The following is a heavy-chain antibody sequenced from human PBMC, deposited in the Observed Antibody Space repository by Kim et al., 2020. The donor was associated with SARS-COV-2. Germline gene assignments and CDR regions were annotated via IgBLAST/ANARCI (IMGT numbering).Heavy chain of an antibody. V-gene: IGHV4-31*03. Sequence: SETLSLTCTVSGGSISSGGYYWSWIRQHPGKGLEWIGYIYYSGSTYYNPSLKSRVTISVDTSKNQFSLKLSSVTAADTAVYYCARGLGATPMLTRTRDAFDIWGQGTMVTVSS. CDR2: IYYSGST. J-gene: IGHJ3*02. D-gene: IGHD1-26*01. CDR1: GGSISSGGYY. CDR3: ARGLGATPMLTRTRDAFDI.